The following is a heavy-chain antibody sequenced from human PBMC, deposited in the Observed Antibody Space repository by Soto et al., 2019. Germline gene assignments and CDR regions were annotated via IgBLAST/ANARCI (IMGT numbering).Heavy chain of an antibody. CDR2: IWYDGSNK. CDR3: ARERNYYYYYGMDV. Sequence: VQLVESGGGVVQPGRSLRLSCAASGFTFSSYGMHWVRQAPGKGLEWVAVIWYDGSNKYYADSVKGRFTISRDNSKNTLYLQMNSLRAEDTAVYYCARERNYYYYYGMDVWGQGTTVTVSS. J-gene: IGHJ6*02. CDR1: GFTFSSYG. V-gene: IGHV3-33*01.